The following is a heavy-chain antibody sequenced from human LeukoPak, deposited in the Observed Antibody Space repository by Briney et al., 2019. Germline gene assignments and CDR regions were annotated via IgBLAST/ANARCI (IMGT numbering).Heavy chain of an antibody. CDR1: GYTFTSYD. J-gene: IGHJ5*02. Sequence: GASVKVSCKASGYTFTSYDINWVRQAAGQGLEWMGWMNPNSGNTGYAQKFQGRVTMTRNTSISTAYMELSSLRSEDTAVYYCARVALRYFDWLLSWGQGTLVTVSS. D-gene: IGHD3-9*01. V-gene: IGHV1-8*01. CDR2: MNPNSGNT. CDR3: ARVALRYFDWLLS.